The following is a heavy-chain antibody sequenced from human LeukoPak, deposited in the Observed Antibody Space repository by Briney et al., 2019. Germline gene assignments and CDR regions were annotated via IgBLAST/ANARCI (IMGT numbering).Heavy chain of an antibody. V-gene: IGHV5-51*01. CDR2: IYPGDSDT. J-gene: IGHJ4*02. D-gene: IGHD2-2*01. Sequence: GESLKISCKGSGYIFTSYWIGWVRQMPGKGLEWMGIIYPGDSDTRYSPSFQGQVTISADKSISTAYLQWSSLKASDTAMYYCARRGYCSSTSCYRLFDYWGQGTLVTVSS. CDR1: GYIFTSYW. CDR3: ARRGYCSSTSCYRLFDY.